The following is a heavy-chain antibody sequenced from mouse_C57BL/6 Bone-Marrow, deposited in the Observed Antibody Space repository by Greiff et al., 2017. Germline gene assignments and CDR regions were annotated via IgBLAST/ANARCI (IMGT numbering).Heavy chain of an antibody. CDR3: ARGGPYGSSWYFDV. CDR1: GYTFTSYG. J-gene: IGHJ1*03. CDR2: IYPRSGNT. V-gene: IGHV1-81*01. D-gene: IGHD1-3*01. Sequence: QVQLQQSGAELARPGASVKLSCKASGYTFTSYGISWVKQRTGQGLEWIGEIYPRSGNTYYNEKFKGKATLTADKSSSTAYMELRSLTSEDSAVYFCARGGPYGSSWYFDVWGTGTTVTVSS.